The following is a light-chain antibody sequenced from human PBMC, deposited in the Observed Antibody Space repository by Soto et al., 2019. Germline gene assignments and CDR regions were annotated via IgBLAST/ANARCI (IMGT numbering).Light chain of an antibody. Sequence: QCVLTQPPSVSGAPGQRVTISWTGSSSNIGAGYDVHWYQQLPGTAPKLLIYGNSNRPSGVPDRFSGSKSGTSASLAITGLQAEDEADYYCQSYDSSLSGYYVFGTGTKLTVL. CDR3: QSYDSSLSGYYV. J-gene: IGLJ1*01. CDR2: GNS. V-gene: IGLV1-40*01. CDR1: SSNIGAGYD.